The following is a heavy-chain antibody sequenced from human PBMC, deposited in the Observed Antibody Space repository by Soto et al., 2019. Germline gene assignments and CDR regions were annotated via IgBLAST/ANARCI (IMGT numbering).Heavy chain of an antibody. D-gene: IGHD3-22*01. CDR3: VKGEYYYDSSGYYPFDY. CDR2: ISTNGGST. CDR1: GVTVSSDY. J-gene: IGHJ4*02. V-gene: IGHV3-64D*06. Sequence: PGGSLRLSCVVSGVTVSSDYMSWVRQAPGKGLEYVSSISTNGGSTHYADSVKGRFTISRDNSKNTQYLQMSSLRADDTAVYYCVKGEYYYDSSGYYPFDYWGQGTLVTVSS.